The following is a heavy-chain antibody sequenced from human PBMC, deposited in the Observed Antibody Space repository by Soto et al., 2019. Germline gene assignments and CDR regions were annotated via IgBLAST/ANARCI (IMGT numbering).Heavy chain of an antibody. D-gene: IGHD5-12*01. CDR2: MNPNSGNT. V-gene: IGHV1-8*01. CDR1: GYTFTSHD. Sequence: QVQLVQSGAEVKKSGASVKVSCKASGYTFTSHDINWVRQATGQGLEWMGWMNPNSGNTGYAQKFQGRVTMTRNTYISTAYMELSSLRSEDTAVYYCARWDSCVYARFDYWGQVTLVTVSS. CDR3: ARWDSCVYARFDY. J-gene: IGHJ4*02.